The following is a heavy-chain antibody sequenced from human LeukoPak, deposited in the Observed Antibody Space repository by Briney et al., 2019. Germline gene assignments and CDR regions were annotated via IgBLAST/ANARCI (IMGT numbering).Heavy chain of an antibody. V-gene: IGHV4-4*07. Sequence: SSETLSLTCTVSGGSIRTYYWSWIRHPAGKGLEWIWRIYSTGSTTYNPSLESRVTMSVDTSRNQLSLKLSSVTAADTAVYYCAKNMPSYDFWSGYSHYYYYMDVWGKGTTVTVSS. D-gene: IGHD3-3*01. CDR2: IYSTGST. CDR3: AKNMPSYDFWSGYSHYYYYMDV. CDR1: GGSIRTYY. J-gene: IGHJ6*03.